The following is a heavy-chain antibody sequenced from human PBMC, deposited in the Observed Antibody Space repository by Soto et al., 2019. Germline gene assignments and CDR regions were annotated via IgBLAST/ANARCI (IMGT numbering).Heavy chain of an antibody. J-gene: IGHJ2*01. CDR1: GTTFSASG. CDR2: IKSKTSNYAT. V-gene: IGHV3-73*02. Sequence: EVQLVESGGGLVQPGGSLKLSCVASGTTFSASGVHWVRQAPGKGLEWVGRIKSKTSNYATAYAASLEDRVTISRDDSKSPAYLQMNTLTTEDTAVYYCTLTKVIIGWSGYWALDLWGRGSLVSVSS. CDR3: TLTKVIIGWSGYWALDL. D-gene: IGHD3-3*01.